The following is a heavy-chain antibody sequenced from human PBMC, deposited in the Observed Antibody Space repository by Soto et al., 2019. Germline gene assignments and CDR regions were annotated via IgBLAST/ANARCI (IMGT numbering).Heavy chain of an antibody. J-gene: IGHJ3*02. CDR2: ISGSGGST. D-gene: IGHD3-22*01. Sequence: EVQLLESGGGLVQPEGSLKLSCAASGFTFSSYAMSWVRQAPGKGLEWVSAISGSGGSTYYADSVKGRFTISRDNSKNTLYLQMNSLRAEDTAVYYCAKDLGITMIVVVDAFDIWGPGTMVTVSS. V-gene: IGHV3-23*01. CDR3: AKDLGITMIVVVDAFDI. CDR1: GFTFSSYA.